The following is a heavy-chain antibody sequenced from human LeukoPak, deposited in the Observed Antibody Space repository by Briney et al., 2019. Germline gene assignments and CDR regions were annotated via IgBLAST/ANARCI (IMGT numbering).Heavy chain of an antibody. D-gene: IGHD5-18*01. CDR1: GFTVSSSY. J-gene: IGHJ4*02. V-gene: IGHV3-66*01. CDR2: IFSGGGT. CDR3: ARGEGYSYGSYYFDY. Sequence: GGSLRLSCAASGFTVSSSYMNWVRQAPGKGLEWVSLIFSGGGTYYADSVKGRFTISRDNSKNTLFLQMNSLRAEDTAVYYCARGEGYSYGSYYFDYWGQGTLVTVSS.